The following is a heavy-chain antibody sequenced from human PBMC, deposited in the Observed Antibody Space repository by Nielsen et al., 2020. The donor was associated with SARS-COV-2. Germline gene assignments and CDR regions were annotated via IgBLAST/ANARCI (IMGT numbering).Heavy chain of an antibody. V-gene: IGHV1-69*02. J-gene: IGHJ4*02. CDR2: IIPILGIA. Sequence: SVKVSCKVSGYTLIELSMHWVRQAPGKGLEWMGRIIPILGIANYAQKFQGRVTITADKSTSTAYMELSSLRSEDTAVYYCARSMATLNFDYWGQGTLVTVSS. CDR1: GYTLIELS. D-gene: IGHD5-24*01. CDR3: ARSMATLNFDY.